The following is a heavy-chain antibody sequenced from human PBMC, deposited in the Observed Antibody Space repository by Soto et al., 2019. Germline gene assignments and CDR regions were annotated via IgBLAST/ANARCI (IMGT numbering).Heavy chain of an antibody. V-gene: IGHV3-23*01. CDR1: GFTFSSYA. D-gene: IGHD1-20*01. Sequence: EVQLLESGGDLVQPGGSLRLSCAASGFTFSSYAMTWVRQAPGKGLEWVSSINTYGGSTYYAESVKGRFVISRDNSKKTLFLQMDSLRAEDTAVYYCAKDGDNWNLPHYFDCWGQGTLVTVSS. J-gene: IGHJ4*02. CDR2: INTYGGST. CDR3: AKDGDNWNLPHYFDC.